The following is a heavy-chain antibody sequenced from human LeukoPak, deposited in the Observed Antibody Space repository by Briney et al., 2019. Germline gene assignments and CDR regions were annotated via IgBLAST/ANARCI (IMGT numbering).Heavy chain of an antibody. CDR1: GFTFSDYY. D-gene: IGHD3-10*01. CDR3: AREGKRLTLIRGVLTPRGSYYMDV. CDR2: ISGSGSTT. V-gene: IGHV3-11*04. Sequence: PGGSLRLSCGASGFTFSDYYMSWIRQAPGKGLEWVSYISGSGSTTYYADSVKGRFTISRDNAKNSLYLQMNSLRAEDTAVYYCAREGKRLTLIRGVLTPRGSYYMDVWGKGTTVTVSS. J-gene: IGHJ6*03.